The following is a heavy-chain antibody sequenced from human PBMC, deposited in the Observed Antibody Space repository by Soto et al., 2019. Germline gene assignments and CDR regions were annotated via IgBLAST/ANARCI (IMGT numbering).Heavy chain of an antibody. CDR2: ICGSGGTT. CDR1: GFIFSNYA. D-gene: IGHD2-15*01. Sequence: EVQLLESGGGLVQPGGSLRLSCAASGFIFSNYAMTWAGQAPGKGLEWVSVICGSGGTTYYADSVKGRFTITRDNSKNTLYLQVNGLRADDTAIYFCAKNRGASCYAHVDYWGQGTLVTVSS. V-gene: IGHV3-23*01. CDR3: AKNRGASCYAHVDY. J-gene: IGHJ4*02.